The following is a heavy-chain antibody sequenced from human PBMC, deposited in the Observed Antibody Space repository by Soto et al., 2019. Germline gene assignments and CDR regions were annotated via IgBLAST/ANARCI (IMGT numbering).Heavy chain of an antibody. D-gene: IGHD2-8*01. Sequence: SETLSLTCAVYGGSFSGYYWSWIRQPPGKGLEWIGEINHSGSTNYNPSIKSRVTISVDTSKNQFSLKLSSVTAADTAVYYCARRCTNGVCYLFDYWGQGTLVTVSS. CDR1: GGSFSGYY. V-gene: IGHV4-34*01. CDR2: INHSGST. J-gene: IGHJ4*02. CDR3: ARRCTNGVCYLFDY.